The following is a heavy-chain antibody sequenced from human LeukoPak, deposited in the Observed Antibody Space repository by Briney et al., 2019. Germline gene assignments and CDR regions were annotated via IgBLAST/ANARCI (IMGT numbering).Heavy chain of an antibody. J-gene: IGHJ4*02. Sequence: PGGSLRLSRGASGFTFSSYALSWVRPSPGEGVEWVSGIGGLDHSTYYADSLKGRFTISKDTSKNTLYLQMNSLTAGDTAVYYCAKDSHSGYFDYWGQGTLVTVSS. D-gene: IGHD1-26*01. V-gene: IGHV3-23*01. CDR1: GFTFSSYA. CDR2: IGGLDHST. CDR3: AKDSHSGYFDY.